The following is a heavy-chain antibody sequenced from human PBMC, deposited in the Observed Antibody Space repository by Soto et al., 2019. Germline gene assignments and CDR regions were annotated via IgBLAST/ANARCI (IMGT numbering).Heavy chain of an antibody. D-gene: IGHD6-19*01. CDR1: EGTFSTYA. Sequence: SVKSSCPASEGTFSTYAISWVQQAPGQGLEWMGGIIPLFGTANYAQKFQGRVTIPADESTSTAYMELSSLRSEDTAVYYCARASGARADSRGWAGYYGMDVWGLGTRGTGS. V-gene: IGHV1-69*13. CDR3: ARASGARADSRGWAGYYGMDV. J-gene: IGHJ6*01. CDR2: IIPLFGTA.